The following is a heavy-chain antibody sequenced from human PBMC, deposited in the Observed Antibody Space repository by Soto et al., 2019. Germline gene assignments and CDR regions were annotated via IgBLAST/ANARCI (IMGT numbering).Heavy chain of an antibody. CDR3: AKHHYDGDYVDS. CDR2: ISASGDST. Sequence: EVQLLESGGGLVQPGGSLRLSCAASGFTFNYYAMSWVRQAPGKGLEWVSSISASGDSTYYADSVKGRFTISRDNSKNTLYLQMNSLKADDTAVYYCAKHHYDGDYVDSWGQGTLVTVSS. V-gene: IGHV3-23*01. J-gene: IGHJ4*02. D-gene: IGHD4-17*01. CDR1: GFTFNYYA.